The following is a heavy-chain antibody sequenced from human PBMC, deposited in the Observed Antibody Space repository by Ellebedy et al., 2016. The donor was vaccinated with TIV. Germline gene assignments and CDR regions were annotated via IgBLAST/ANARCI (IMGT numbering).Heavy chain of an antibody. V-gene: IGHV3-15*07. Sequence: PGGSLRLSCAASRFTFNNAWMNWVRQAPGKGLEWVGRLKSKTAGETTYYAAPVKGRFTISRDASINTLYLQMNSLKSEDTAVYYCTTAGSNIPMDGAVFDYWGQGTLVTVSS. J-gene: IGHJ4*02. CDR2: LKSKTAGETT. D-gene: IGHD4/OR15-4a*01. CDR1: RFTFNNAW. CDR3: TTAGSNIPMDGAVFDY.